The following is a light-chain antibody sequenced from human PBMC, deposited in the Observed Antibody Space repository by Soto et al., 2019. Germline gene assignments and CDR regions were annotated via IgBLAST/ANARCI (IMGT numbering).Light chain of an antibody. CDR2: GVS. J-gene: IGKJ1*01. CDR1: ENVGKY. V-gene: IGKV1-39*01. Sequence: DIQMTQSPSSKSASVGDRVTISCRASENVGKYLNWYQQKAGRAPELLIYGVSTFHSGVPSRFSGSGSGTEFPLIIASLQPEDSATYYCQQTHSIPWTFGQGAEVEIK. CDR3: QQTHSIPWT.